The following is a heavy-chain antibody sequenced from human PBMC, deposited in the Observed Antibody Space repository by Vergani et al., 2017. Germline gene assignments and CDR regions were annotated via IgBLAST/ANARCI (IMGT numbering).Heavy chain of an antibody. CDR1: GFTFSSYG. J-gene: IGHJ6*02. CDR2: IRYDGSNK. CDR3: AKDHYYGSGSYPYYYYCMDV. V-gene: IGHV3-30*02. D-gene: IGHD3-10*01. Sequence: QVQLVESGGGVVQPGGSLRLSCAASGFTFSSYGMHWVRQAPGKGLEWVAFIRYDGSNKYYADSVKGRFTISRDNSKNTLYLQMNSLRAEDTAVYYCAKDHYYGSGSYPYYYYCMDVWGQGTTVTVSS.